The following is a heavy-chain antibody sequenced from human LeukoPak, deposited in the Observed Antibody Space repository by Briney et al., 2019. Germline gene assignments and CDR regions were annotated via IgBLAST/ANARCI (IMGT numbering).Heavy chain of an antibody. V-gene: IGHV3-7*01. CDR3: ARDQRASPAAADY. CDR1: GFTFSSSW. J-gene: IGHJ4*02. Sequence: GGSLRLSCAASGFTFSSSWMTWVRQAPGKGLEWVANIKEDGSDKYYVDSVKGRFTISRDSARNSLYLQMNSLRAEDTAVYYCARDQRASPAAADYWGQGTLVTVSS. CDR2: IKEDGSDK. D-gene: IGHD2-15*01.